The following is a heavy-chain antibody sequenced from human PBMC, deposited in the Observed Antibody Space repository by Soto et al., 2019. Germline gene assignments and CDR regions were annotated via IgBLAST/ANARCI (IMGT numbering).Heavy chain of an antibody. V-gene: IGHV1-69*08. J-gene: IGHJ4*02. CDR3: AREISSSYGSSAVLEGGY. CDR2: IIPILGIA. CDR1: AGTFSSYT. D-gene: IGHD3-22*01. Sequence: QVQLVQSGAEVKKPGSSVKVSCKASAGTFSSYTITWVRQAPGQGLEWMGRIIPILGIANYAQKFQGRVTXXAXXSTSTVYMELSSLRSEDTAVYYCAREISSSYGSSAVLEGGYWGQGTPVTVSS.